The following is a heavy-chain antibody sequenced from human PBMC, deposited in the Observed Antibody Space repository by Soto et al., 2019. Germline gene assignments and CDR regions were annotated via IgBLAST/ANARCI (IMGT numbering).Heavy chain of an antibody. CDR1: GYSYTSSW. CDR2: IYPGDSDT. J-gene: IGHJ6*02. D-gene: IGHD3-10*01. Sequence: LKISDEGPGYSYTSSWIAWVRQMPRKGLEWMGIIYPGDSDTRYSPSFQGQVTISADKSISTAYLQWSSLKASDTAMYYCAGGGVRGVITRTRDYYGMDVWGQGTMVTVS. CDR3: AGGGVRGVITRTRDYYGMDV. V-gene: IGHV5-51*01.